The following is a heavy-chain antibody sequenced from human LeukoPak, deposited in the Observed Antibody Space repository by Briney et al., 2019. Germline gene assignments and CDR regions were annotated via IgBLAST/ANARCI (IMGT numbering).Heavy chain of an antibody. CDR2: IYHSGST. V-gene: IGHV4-4*02. Sequence: SETLSLTCAVSGGSISSSNWWSWVRQPPGKGLEWIGEIYHSGSTNYNPSLKSRVTISVDKSKNQFSLKLSAVTAADTALYYCAAITEYNWNGYFDYWGQGTLVTVSS. D-gene: IGHD1-20*01. CDR3: AAITEYNWNGYFDY. CDR1: GGSISSSNW. J-gene: IGHJ4*02.